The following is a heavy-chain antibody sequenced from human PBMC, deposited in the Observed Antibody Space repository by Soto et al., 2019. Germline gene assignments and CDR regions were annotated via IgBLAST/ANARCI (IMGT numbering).Heavy chain of an antibody. CDR2: IYYSGST. D-gene: IGHD6-13*01. CDR1: GGSISSSSYY. CDR3: ARLSIAAAGEPFDY. V-gene: IGHV4-39*01. J-gene: IGHJ4*02. Sequence: SETLSLTCTVSGGSISSSSYYWGWIRQPPGKGLEWIGSIYYSGSTYYNPSLKSRVTISVDTSKNQFSLKLSSVTAADTAVYYCARLSIAAAGEPFDYWGQGTLVTVSS.